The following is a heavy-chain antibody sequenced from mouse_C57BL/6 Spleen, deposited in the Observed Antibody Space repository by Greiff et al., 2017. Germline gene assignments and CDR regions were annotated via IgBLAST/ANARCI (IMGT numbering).Heavy chain of an antibody. D-gene: IGHD2-4*01. CDR3: ARGYYDYDGD. CDR1: GYAFSSSW. Sequence: QVQLQQSGPELVKPGASVKISCKASGYAFSSSWMNWVKQRPGKGLEWIGRIYPGDGDTNYNGKFKGKATLTADKSSSTAYMQLSSLTSEDSAVYFCARGYYDYDGDWGQGTTLTVSS. V-gene: IGHV1-82*01. CDR2: IYPGDGDT. J-gene: IGHJ2*01.